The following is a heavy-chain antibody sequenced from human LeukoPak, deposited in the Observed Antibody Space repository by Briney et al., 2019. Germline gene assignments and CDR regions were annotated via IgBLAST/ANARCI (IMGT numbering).Heavy chain of an antibody. CDR1: GGSFSGYY. CDR2: INHSGST. Sequence: SETLSLTCAAYGGSFSGYYWSWIRQPPGKGLEWIGEINHSGSTNYNPSLKSRVTISVDTSKNQFSLKLSSVTAADTAVYYCARLNSGSRMDYFDYWGQGTLVTVSS. J-gene: IGHJ4*02. CDR3: ARLNSGSRMDYFDY. V-gene: IGHV4-34*01. D-gene: IGHD1-26*01.